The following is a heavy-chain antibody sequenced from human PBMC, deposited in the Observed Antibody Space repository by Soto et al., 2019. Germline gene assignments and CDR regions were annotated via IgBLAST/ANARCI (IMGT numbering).Heavy chain of an antibody. CDR3: ASEVAADGTFREDVFDI. Sequence: SVKVSCKASGYTFTSYAMHWVRQAPGQGLERMGRIIPIFSTTNYAQKFQGRVTMTADESTITAYLELSSLKQDDTAVYYCASEVAADGTFREDVFDIWGQGTLVTVSS. CDR1: GYTFTSYA. V-gene: IGHV1-69*13. CDR2: IIPIFSTT. D-gene: IGHD6-13*01. J-gene: IGHJ3*02.